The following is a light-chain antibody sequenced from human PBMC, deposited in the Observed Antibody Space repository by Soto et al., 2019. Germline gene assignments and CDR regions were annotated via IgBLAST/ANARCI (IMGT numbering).Light chain of an antibody. CDR3: SSYTTNSSDVV. J-gene: IGLJ2*01. CDR2: DVS. V-gene: IGLV2-14*03. Sequence: QSALTQPASVSGSPGQSITISCTGTSSDVGGYNFVSWYQHHPGKAPKLMIYDVSNRPSGVSNRFSGSKSGNTASLTISGLQSEDEADYYCSSYTTNSSDVVFGGGTKVTVL. CDR1: SSDVGGYNF.